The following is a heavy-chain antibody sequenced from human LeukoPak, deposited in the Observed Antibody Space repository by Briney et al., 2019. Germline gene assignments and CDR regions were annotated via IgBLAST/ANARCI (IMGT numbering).Heavy chain of an antibody. V-gene: IGHV3-23*01. CDR3: AKDVDNGDYVVY. CDR1: GFTFSSYA. Sequence: GGSLRLSCAASGFTFSSYAMSWVRQAPGMGLEWVSSIGSSGDITYYADSVKGRFTISRDNSKHTLYLQMNSLRAEDTAVYYCAKDVDNGDYVVYWGQGTLVTVSS. CDR2: IGSSGDIT. D-gene: IGHD4-17*01. J-gene: IGHJ4*02.